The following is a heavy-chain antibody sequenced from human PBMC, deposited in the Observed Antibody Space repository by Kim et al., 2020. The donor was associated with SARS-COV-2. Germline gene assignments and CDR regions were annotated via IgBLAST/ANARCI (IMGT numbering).Heavy chain of an antibody. CDR2: IYSGGSST. J-gene: IGHJ3*02. CDR1: GFTFSSYA. CDR3: AKQLLWFGEWSAFDI. Sequence: GGSLRLSCAASGFTFSSYAMSWVRQAPGKGLEWVSVIYSGGSSTYYADSVKGRFTISRDNSKNTLYLQMNSLRAEDTAVYYCAKQLLWFGEWSAFDIWGQGTMVTVSS. V-gene: IGHV3-23*03. D-gene: IGHD3-10*01.